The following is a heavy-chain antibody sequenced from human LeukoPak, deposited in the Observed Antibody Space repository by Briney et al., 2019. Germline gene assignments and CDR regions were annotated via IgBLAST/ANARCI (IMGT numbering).Heavy chain of an antibody. V-gene: IGHV4-59*01. D-gene: IGHD3-3*01. CDR2: IYYSGST. J-gene: IGHJ5*02. CDR3: ARHGTFFGLSDP. CDR1: GGSMSSYY. Sequence: SETLSLTCNVSGGSMSSYYWSWIRQPPGTGLEWIGYIYYSGSTNYNPSLKSRVTISVDTSKNQFSLNLTSVTTADTAVYYCARHGTFFGLSDPWGQGTLVTVSS.